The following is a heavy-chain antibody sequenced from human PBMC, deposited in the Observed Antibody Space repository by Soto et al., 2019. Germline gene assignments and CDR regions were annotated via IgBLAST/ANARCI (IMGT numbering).Heavy chain of an antibody. V-gene: IGHV1-69*12. CDR1: GGTFSSYA. CDR3: ARDRDDYESSGDSPNWFDP. Sequence: QVQLVQSGAEVKKPGSSVKVSCKASGGTFSSYAISWVRQAPGQGLEWMGGIIPIFGTANYAQKFQGRVTITADESTSTAYMELSSLRSEDTAVYYWARDRDDYESSGDSPNWFDPWGQGTLVTVAS. J-gene: IGHJ5*02. D-gene: IGHD3-22*01. CDR2: IIPIFGTA.